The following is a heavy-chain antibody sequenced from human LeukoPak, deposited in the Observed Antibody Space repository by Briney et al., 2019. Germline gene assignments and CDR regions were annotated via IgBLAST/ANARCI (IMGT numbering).Heavy chain of an antibody. J-gene: IGHJ5*02. D-gene: IGHD2-2*01. CDR2: INHSGST. CDR1: GGSFSGYY. V-gene: IGHV4-34*01. CDR3: ARGGPIVVVPAAMYWFDP. Sequence: PSETLSLTCAVYGGSFSGYYWSWIRQPSGKGLEWIGEINHSGSTNYNPSLKSRVTISVDTSKNQFSLKLSSVTAADTAVYYCARGGPIVVVPAAMYWFDPWGQGTLVTVSS.